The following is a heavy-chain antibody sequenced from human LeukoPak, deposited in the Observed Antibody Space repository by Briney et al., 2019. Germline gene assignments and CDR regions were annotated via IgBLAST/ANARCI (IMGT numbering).Heavy chain of an antibody. CDR1: GFTFSTSW. Sequence: GGSLRLSCAASGFTFSTSWMHWVRHAPGKGLVWVSRINPDGSTTNYADSVKGRFTISRDNANNMLYLLMNSLRVDDTAVYYCVRALLGTSDYWGQGTLVTVSS. CDR3: VRALLGTSDY. V-gene: IGHV3-74*01. J-gene: IGHJ4*02. D-gene: IGHD7-27*01. CDR2: INPDGSTT.